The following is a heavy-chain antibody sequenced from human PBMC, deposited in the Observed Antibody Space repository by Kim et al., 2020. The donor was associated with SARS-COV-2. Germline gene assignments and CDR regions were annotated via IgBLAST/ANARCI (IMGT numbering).Heavy chain of an antibody. D-gene: IGHD2-21*01. CDR1: GFTFSGYW. CDR2: IKQDGSEK. V-gene: IGHV3-7*01. Sequence: GGSLRLSCAASGFTFSGYWMAWVRQAPGKGLEWVGHIKQDGSEKFYVESVKGRFTISRDNTRDSLYLQLNSLRAEDTAVYFCARDRRLLAPSSPDHFDCWGQGTLVTVAS. J-gene: IGHJ4*02. CDR3: ARDRRLLAPSSPDHFDC.